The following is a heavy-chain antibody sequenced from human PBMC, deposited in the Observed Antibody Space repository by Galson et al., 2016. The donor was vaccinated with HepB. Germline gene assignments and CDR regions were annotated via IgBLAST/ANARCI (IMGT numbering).Heavy chain of an antibody. CDR2: ISGSGDNT. J-gene: IGHJ4*02. CDR1: GFTFSSYA. Sequence: SLRLSCAASGFTFSSYAMSWVRQAPGKGLEWVSAISGSGDNTYYADSVNGRFTISRDKSKNTLYLQMNSLRAEDTAVYYCVKDHRRSLHSSRLLGYWGQGTLVTVSS. CDR3: VKDHRRSLHSSRLLGY. D-gene: IGHD6-13*01. V-gene: IGHV3-23*01.